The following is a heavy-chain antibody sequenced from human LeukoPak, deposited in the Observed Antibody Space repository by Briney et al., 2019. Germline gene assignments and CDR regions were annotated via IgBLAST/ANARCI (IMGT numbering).Heavy chain of an antibody. CDR1: GLALSAYW. V-gene: IGHV3-74*01. Sequence: SGESLRLSCTASGLALSAYWMHWVAQAPGKGLVWVSRISGDGTKTTYADSVKGRFTIFRDNARNTLFLQMNSLRAEDTAVYYCARDPGVRGVYYNYFDPWGQGTLVTVSS. CDR3: ARDPGVRGVYYNYFDP. CDR2: ISGDGTKT. J-gene: IGHJ5*02. D-gene: IGHD3-10*01.